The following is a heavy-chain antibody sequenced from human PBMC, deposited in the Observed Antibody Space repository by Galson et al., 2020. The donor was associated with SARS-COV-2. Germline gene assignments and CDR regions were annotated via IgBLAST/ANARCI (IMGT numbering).Heavy chain of an antibody. Sequence: GESLKISCKGSGYSFTSYWIGWVRQMPGKGLEWMGIIYPGDSDTRYSPSFQGQVTISADKSISTAYLQWSSLKASDTAMYYCARAQTPYDFWSGYYSPTYYYYYMDVWGKGTTVTVSS. D-gene: IGHD3-3*01. CDR2: IYPGDSDT. CDR3: ARAQTPYDFWSGYYSPTYYYYYMDV. CDR1: GYSFTSYW. J-gene: IGHJ6*03. V-gene: IGHV5-51*01.